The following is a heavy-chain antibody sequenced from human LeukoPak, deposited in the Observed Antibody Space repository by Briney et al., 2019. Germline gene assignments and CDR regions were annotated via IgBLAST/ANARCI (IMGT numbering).Heavy chain of an antibody. CDR2: INTSGST. D-gene: IGHD1-26*01. Sequence: PSETLSLTCTVSGVSISGYYWSWIRQPAGKGLEWIGRINTSGSTNYNLSPKSRVTMSVDTSKNQFSLRLSSVTAADTAVYYCARATSGIYYYFDYWGQGTLVTVFS. CDR3: ARATSGIYYYFDY. CDR1: GVSISGYY. V-gene: IGHV4-4*07. J-gene: IGHJ4*02.